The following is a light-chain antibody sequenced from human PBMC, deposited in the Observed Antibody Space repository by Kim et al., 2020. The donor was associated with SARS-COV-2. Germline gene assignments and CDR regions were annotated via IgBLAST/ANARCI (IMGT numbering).Light chain of an antibody. V-gene: IGLV1-40*01. J-gene: IGLJ3*02. Sequence: QSVLTQPPSVSGAPGQRVTISCTGSGSNIVAGNDVHWYQQLPGAAPKLLIYGNSHRPSGVTDRFSGSRSGASASLAITGLQAEDEADYYCQSYDRSLSGSAVFGGGTKVTVL. CDR3: QSYDRSLSGSAV. CDR2: GNS. CDR1: GSNIVAGND.